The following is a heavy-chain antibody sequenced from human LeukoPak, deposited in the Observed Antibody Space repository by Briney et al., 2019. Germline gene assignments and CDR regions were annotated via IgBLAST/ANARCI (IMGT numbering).Heavy chain of an antibody. J-gene: IGHJ2*01. Sequence: GGSLRLSCAASGFTFSNYGMNWVRQAPGKGLEWVSSISSSGTYIYYADSMKGRFTISRDNAKNSPYLQRDSLRAEDTAVYYCARPRGWERRWYFDLWGRGTLVTVSS. CDR3: ARPRGWERRWYFDL. V-gene: IGHV3-21*01. D-gene: IGHD1-26*01. CDR1: GFTFSNYG. CDR2: ISSSGTYI.